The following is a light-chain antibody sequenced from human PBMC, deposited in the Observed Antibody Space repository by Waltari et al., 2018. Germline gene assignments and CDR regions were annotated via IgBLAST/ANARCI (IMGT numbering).Light chain of an antibody. CDR1: QSVSSSY. V-gene: IGKV3-20*01. CDR2: GAS. CDR3: QQYGSSPLT. J-gene: IGKJ4*01. Sequence: IVLTQSPGTLSLSPGERATFSCRASQSVSSSYLAWYQQKPGQAPRLLIYGASSRATGIPDRLSGSGSGTDFTLTISRLEPEDFAVYYCQQYGSSPLTFGGGTKVEIK.